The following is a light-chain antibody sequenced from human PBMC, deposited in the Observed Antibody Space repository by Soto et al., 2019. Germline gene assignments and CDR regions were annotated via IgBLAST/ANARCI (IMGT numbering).Light chain of an antibody. V-gene: IGLV2-14*01. CDR1: SSDVGRHNY. CDR2: DVS. J-gene: IGLJ2*01. Sequence: QSALTQPASVSGSPGQSITISCTGTSSDVGRHNYVSWYQQHPGKAPKLMIYDVSDRPSGVSNRFSGSKSGNTASLTISGLQAEDEADYYCSSYTSSSTRVFGGGTKVTVL. CDR3: SSYTSSSTRV.